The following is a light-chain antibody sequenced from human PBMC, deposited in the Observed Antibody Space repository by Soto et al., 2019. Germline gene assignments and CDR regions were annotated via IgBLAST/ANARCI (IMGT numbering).Light chain of an antibody. CDR3: QQRSNWSPWT. CDR2: DAS. V-gene: IGKV3-11*01. J-gene: IGKJ1*01. Sequence: EIVLTQSPATPSLSPGERATLSCRASQSVSSYLACYQQKPGQAPRLLIYDASNRATGIPARLSGSGSGTDFTLTISSLVPEYFAFYYCQQRSNWSPWTFGQGTKVEIK. CDR1: QSVSSY.